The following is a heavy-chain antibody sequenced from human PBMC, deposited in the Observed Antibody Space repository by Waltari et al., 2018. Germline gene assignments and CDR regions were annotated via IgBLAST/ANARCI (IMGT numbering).Heavy chain of an antibody. CDR1: GASISDSS. V-gene: IGHV4-59*01. CDR2: IHHIGNS. J-gene: IGHJ5*02. CDR3: SRHSDGSGS. Sequence: QVHLQESGPGLVKPSETLSLTRSVPGASISDSSWSWMRPPPGKGLEWIGYIHHIGNSNYNPSLKSRVAMSVDTSKNQFVLNLTSVTTADTAVYYCSRHSDGSGSWGQGILVTVSS. D-gene: IGHD3-10*01.